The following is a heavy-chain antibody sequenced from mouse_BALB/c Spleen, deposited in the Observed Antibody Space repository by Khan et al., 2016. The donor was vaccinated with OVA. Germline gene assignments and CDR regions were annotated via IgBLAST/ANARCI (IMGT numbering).Heavy chain of an antibody. V-gene: IGHV1-63*02. Sequence: QVQLQQSGAELVRPGTSVKMSCKAAGYTFTNCWIGWVKERPGQGLEWSGDIYPGGGYTKYNEKFKGKATLTADTSSSTAYMQLSSLTSEDSAIYYCVGVRYDGFAFWGQGTLVTVSA. CDR2: IYPGGGYT. CDR3: VGVRYDGFAF. CDR1: GYTFTNCW. D-gene: IGHD2-12*01. J-gene: IGHJ3*01.